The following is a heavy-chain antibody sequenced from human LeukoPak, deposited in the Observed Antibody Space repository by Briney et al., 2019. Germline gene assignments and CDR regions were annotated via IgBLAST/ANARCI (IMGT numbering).Heavy chain of an antibody. D-gene: IGHD6-19*01. CDR3: ARASGWYGLGFDY. Sequence: PSETLSLTCAVSGGSISSSNWWSWVRQPPGKGLEWIGEIYHSGSTNYNPSLKSRVTISVDKSKNQFSLKLGSVTAADTAVYYCARASGWYGLGFDYWGQGTLVTVSS. V-gene: IGHV4-4*02. J-gene: IGHJ4*02. CDR1: GGSISSSNW. CDR2: IYHSGST.